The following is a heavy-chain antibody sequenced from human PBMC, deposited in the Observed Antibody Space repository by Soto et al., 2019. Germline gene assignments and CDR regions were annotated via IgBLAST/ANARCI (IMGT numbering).Heavy chain of an antibody. V-gene: IGHV3-21*01. J-gene: IGHJ4*02. CDR1: GFTFSSYS. Sequence: EVQLVESGGGLVKPGGSLRLSCAASGFTFSSYSMNWVRQAPGKGLEWVSSISSSSRYIYYADSVKGRFTISRDNAKNSLYLKMNSLRAEDTAVYYCARDLHSSSSRYFAYWGQGTLVTVSS. CDR2: ISSSSRYI. CDR3: ARDLHSSSSRYFAY. D-gene: IGHD6-6*01.